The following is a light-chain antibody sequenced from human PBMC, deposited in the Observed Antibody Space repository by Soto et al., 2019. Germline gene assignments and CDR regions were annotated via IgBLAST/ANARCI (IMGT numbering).Light chain of an antibody. J-gene: IGLJ1*01. CDR1: SSDVGGYNY. CDR3: SSYAGSNNQV. Sequence: QSVLTQPPSASGSHGQSVTISCTGTSSDVGGYNYVSWYQQHPGRAPKLMIYEVSKRPSGVPDRFSGSKSGNTASLTVSGLQTEDEADYYCSSYAGSNNQVFGTGTKLTVL. V-gene: IGLV2-8*01. CDR2: EVS.